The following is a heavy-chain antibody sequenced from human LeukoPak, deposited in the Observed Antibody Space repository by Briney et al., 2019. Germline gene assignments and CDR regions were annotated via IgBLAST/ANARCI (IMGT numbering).Heavy chain of an antibody. Sequence: GGSLRLSCAVSGFTFSSFAMSWVRQAPGKGLGWVSVISDSGGTTFYADSVKGRFTISRDNSKNTLYLQMSSLRAEDTAVYYCGKEASGYGYYFDYWGQGTLVTVSS. D-gene: IGHD3-10*01. CDR1: GFTFSSFA. CDR3: GKEASGYGYYFDY. V-gene: IGHV3-23*01. J-gene: IGHJ4*02. CDR2: ISDSGGTT.